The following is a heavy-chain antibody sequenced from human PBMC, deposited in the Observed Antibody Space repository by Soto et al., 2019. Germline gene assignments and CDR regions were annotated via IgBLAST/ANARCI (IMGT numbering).Heavy chain of an antibody. CDR2: IIPIFGTA. CDR3: AKAGDTMIVVVRIDY. Sequence: SVKVSCKASGGTFSSYAISWVRQAPGQGLEWMGGIIPIFGTANYAQKFQGRVTITADESTSTAYMELSSLRSEDTAVYYCAKAGDTMIVVVRIDYWGQGTLVTVSS. V-gene: IGHV1-69*13. D-gene: IGHD3-22*01. CDR1: GGTFSSYA. J-gene: IGHJ4*02.